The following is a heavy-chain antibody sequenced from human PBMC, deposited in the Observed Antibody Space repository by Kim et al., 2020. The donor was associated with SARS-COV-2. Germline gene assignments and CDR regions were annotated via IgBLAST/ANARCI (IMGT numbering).Heavy chain of an antibody. CDR2: ISWNSGRI. D-gene: IGHD7-27*01. CDR3: AKDLTRDYYYYGMDV. Sequence: GGSLRLSCAASGFTFDDYAMHWVRQAPGKGLGWVSGISWNSGRIGYADSVKGRFTISRDNAKNSLYLQMNSLRAEDTALYYCAKDLTRDYYYYGMDVWGQGTTVTVSS. J-gene: IGHJ6*02. CDR1: GFTFDDYA. V-gene: IGHV3-9*01.